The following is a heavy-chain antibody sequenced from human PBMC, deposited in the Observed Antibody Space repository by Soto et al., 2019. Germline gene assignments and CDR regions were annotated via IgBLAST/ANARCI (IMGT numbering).Heavy chain of an antibody. Sequence: QVQLVESGGGLVKPGGSLRLSCAASGFTFSDYYMSWIRQAPGKGLEWVSYISSSSSYTNYADSVKGRFTISRDNAKNSLYLQMNSLRAEDTAVYYCARGYYCSSTSCYLVRSNWFDPWGQGTLVTVSS. CDR2: ISSSSSYT. V-gene: IGHV3-11*06. CDR3: ARGYYCSSTSCYLVRSNWFDP. D-gene: IGHD2-2*01. J-gene: IGHJ5*02. CDR1: GFTFSDYY.